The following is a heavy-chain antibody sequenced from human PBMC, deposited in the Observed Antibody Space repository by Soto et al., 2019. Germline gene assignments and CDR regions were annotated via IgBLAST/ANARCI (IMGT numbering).Heavy chain of an antibody. D-gene: IGHD3-22*01. V-gene: IGHV3-9*01. J-gene: IGHJ4*02. Sequence: HPGGSLRLSCAASGFTFDDYAMHWVRQAPGKGLEWVSSISWNSNNIGYADSVKGRFTISRDNAKNSLYLQMNSLRAEDTAMYYCARHGGAHYDSSGYHYALDYWGQGTPVTVSS. CDR1: GFTFDDYA. CDR3: ARHGGAHYDSSGYHYALDY. CDR2: ISWNSNNI.